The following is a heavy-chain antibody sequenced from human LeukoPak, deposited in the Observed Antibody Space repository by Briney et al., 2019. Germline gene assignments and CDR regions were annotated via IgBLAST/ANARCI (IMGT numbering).Heavy chain of an antibody. CDR3: ATYGDYQIPYLDY. V-gene: IGHV3-21*01. J-gene: IGHJ4*02. CDR1: GLTFSKYS. Sequence: GGSLRLSCAASGLTFSKYSINWVRQALGKGLEWVSSISSDSIYIHYIDSVKGRFTISRDNVKSSLYLQMNSLRAEDTAVYYCATYGDYQIPYLDYWGQGTLVTVSS. D-gene: IGHD4-17*01. CDR2: ISSDSIYI.